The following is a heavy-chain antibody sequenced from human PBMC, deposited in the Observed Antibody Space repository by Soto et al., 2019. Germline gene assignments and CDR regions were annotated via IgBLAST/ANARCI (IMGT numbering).Heavy chain of an antibody. J-gene: IGHJ4*01. CDR3: AIARVADSSLDH. V-gene: IGHV3-30*08. CDR1: ALAFGNNA. Sequence: GGSLKVSCFPSALAFGNNALQLVSKAPGKGLEWVAFISYDSSEIFYSDSVKGRFTISRDNPENTLFLHMNSPRADDTAVYYCAIARVADSSLDHWGQGIRVSVSA. CDR2: ISYDSSEI. D-gene: IGHD3-3*01.